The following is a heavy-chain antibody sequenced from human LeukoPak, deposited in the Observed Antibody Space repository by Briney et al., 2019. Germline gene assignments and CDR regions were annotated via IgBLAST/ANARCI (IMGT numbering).Heavy chain of an antibody. V-gene: IGHV3-30*18. CDR3: AKPIGIAAADYFDY. D-gene: IGHD6-13*01. CDR1: GFTFSSYA. Sequence: PSGGSLRLSCAASGFTFSSYAMHWVRQAPGKGLEWVAVISYDGSNKYYADSVKGRFTISRDNSKNTLYLQMNSLRAEDTAVYYCAKPIGIAAADYFDYWGQGTLVTVSS. CDR2: ISYDGSNK. J-gene: IGHJ4*02.